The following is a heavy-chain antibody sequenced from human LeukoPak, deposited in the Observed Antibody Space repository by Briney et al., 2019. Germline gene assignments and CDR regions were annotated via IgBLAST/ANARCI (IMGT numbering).Heavy chain of an antibody. CDR1: GGSISSYY. V-gene: IGHV4-59*08. CDR3: AGRAVEDYYYGMDV. CDR2: IYYIVST. Sequence: SETLSLTCTVSGGSISSYYWSWIRQPPGKGLEWIGYIYYIVSTNYNPSLKSRVTISVDTSKKQFSLKLRSMAAADTAVYYCAGRAVEDYYYGMDVWGQGTTVTVSS. J-gene: IGHJ6*02.